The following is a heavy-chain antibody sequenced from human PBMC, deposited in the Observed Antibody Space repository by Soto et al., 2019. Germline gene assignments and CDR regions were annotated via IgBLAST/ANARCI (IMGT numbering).Heavy chain of an antibody. D-gene: IGHD3-22*01. CDR3: ARDQPFPMIVVVITGSFDY. J-gene: IGHJ4*02. Sequence: QVQLVESGGGVVQPGRSLRLSCAASGFTFSSYAMHWVRQAQGKGLEWVAVISYDGSNKYYADSVKGRFTISRDNSKNTLYLQMNSLRAEDTAVYYCARDQPFPMIVVVITGSFDYWGQGTLVTVSS. CDR1: GFTFSSYA. CDR2: ISYDGSNK. V-gene: IGHV3-30-3*01.